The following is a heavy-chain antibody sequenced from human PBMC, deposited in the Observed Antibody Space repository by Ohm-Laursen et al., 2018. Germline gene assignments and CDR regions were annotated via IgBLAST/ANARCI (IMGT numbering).Heavy chain of an antibody. CDR2: ITSSTSTI. CDR1: GFTFRSHE. Sequence: SLRLSCAASGFTFRSHEMNWVRQAPGKGLEWVSSITSSTSTIYYGDSVKGRFSISRDNANKLVYLQMNSLRAEDTAVYYCARAWEGATTRYFDYWGQGALVSVSS. CDR3: ARAWEGATTRYFDY. J-gene: IGHJ4*02. V-gene: IGHV3-48*03. D-gene: IGHD1-26*01.